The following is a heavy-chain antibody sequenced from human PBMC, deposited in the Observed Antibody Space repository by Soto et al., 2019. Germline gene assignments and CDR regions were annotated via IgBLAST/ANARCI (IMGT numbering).Heavy chain of an antibody. J-gene: IGHJ6*02. CDR2: ISGSGGST. CDR1: GFTFSSYA. Sequence: GGSLRLSCAASGFTFSSYAMSWVRQAPGKGLEWVSAISGSGGSTYYADSVKGRFTISRDNSKNTLYLQMNSLRAEDTAVYYCAKDRAPKGFTYYDFWSGYAYGMDVWGQGTTVTVSS. V-gene: IGHV3-23*01. D-gene: IGHD3-3*01. CDR3: AKDRAPKGFTYYDFWSGYAYGMDV.